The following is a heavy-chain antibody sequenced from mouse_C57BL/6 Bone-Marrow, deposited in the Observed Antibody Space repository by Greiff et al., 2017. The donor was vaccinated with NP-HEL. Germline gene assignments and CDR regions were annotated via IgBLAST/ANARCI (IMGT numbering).Heavy chain of an antibody. CDR2: ISSGGSYT. CDR1: GFTFSSYG. D-gene: IGHD6-5*01. CDR3: ARPPMGYFDV. V-gene: IGHV5-6*01. Sequence: EVQLVESGGDLVKPGGSLKLSCAASGFTFSSYGMSWVRQTPDKRLEWVATISSGGSYTYYPDSVKGRFTISRDNAKNTLYLQMSSLKSEDTAMYYCARPPMGYFDVWGTGTTVTVSS. J-gene: IGHJ1*03.